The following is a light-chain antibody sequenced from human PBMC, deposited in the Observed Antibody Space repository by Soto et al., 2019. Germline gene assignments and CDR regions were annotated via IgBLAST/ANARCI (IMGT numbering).Light chain of an antibody. Sequence: EIVLTQSPVTLSLSPGEIATLSCRSSQSVSNNYLAWYQQKPGQAPRIFIYGASSRATGIPDRFSGSVSGTDGTLTISRLQKEDGSVYYCQQYGSSTWTFGQGTKVDIK. CDR1: QSVSNNY. J-gene: IGKJ1*01. CDR3: QQYGSSTWT. V-gene: IGKV3-20*01. CDR2: GAS.